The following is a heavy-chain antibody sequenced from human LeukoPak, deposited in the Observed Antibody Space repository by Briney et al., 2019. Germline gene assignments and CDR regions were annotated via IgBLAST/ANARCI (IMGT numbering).Heavy chain of an antibody. D-gene: IGHD3-10*01. CDR1: GFTFSSYA. J-gene: IGHJ4*02. Sequence: GGSLRLSCAASGFTFSSYAMRWVRQAPGKGLEWVSVISASGGTTHYADSVKGRFTSSRENSKNTLFLQMNSQRAEDTAVYYCAKDHLSLLFAPTFDYWGQGALVTVSS. CDR2: ISASGGTT. V-gene: IGHV3-23*01. CDR3: AKDHLSLLFAPTFDY.